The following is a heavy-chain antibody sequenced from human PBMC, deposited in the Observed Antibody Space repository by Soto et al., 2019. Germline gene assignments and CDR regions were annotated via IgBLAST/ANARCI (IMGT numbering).Heavy chain of an antibody. D-gene: IGHD2-2*02. CDR3: ARGAPSCSSTSCYTLYYYYYGMDV. CDR1: GGTFSSYA. CDR2: IIPIFGTA. J-gene: IGHJ6*02. Sequence: QVQLVQSGAEVKKPGSSVKVSCKASGGTFSSYAISWVRQAPGQGLEWMGGIIPIFGTANYAQKFQGRVTITADESTSTAYMELSSLRSEDTAVYYCARGAPSCSSTSCYTLYYYYYGMDVWGQGTTVTVSS. V-gene: IGHV1-69*01.